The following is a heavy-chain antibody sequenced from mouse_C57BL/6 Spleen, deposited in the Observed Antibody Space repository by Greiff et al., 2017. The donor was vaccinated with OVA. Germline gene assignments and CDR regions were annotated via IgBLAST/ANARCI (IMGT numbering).Heavy chain of an antibody. D-gene: IGHD1-1*01. Sequence: QVQLKQPGAELVKPGASVKLSCKASGYTFTSYWMHWVKQRPGQGLEWIGMIHPNSGSTNYNEKFKSKATLTVDKSSSTAYMQLSSLTSEDSAVYYCARDATGVWYFDYWGQGTTLTVSS. CDR2: IHPNSGST. CDR1: GYTFTSYW. V-gene: IGHV1-64*01. J-gene: IGHJ2*01. CDR3: ARDATGVWYFDY.